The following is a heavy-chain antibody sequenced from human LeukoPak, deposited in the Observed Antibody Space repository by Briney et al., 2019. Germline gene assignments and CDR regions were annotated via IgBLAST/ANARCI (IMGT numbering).Heavy chain of an antibody. J-gene: IGHJ6*03. CDR3: ARSMRTMKEGDYLDV. V-gene: IGHV4-4*02. D-gene: IGHD3-22*01. CDR1: GGSISSSNW. Sequence: SETLSLTCAVSGGSISSSNWWSWIRQPPGKGLERIGSIYYSGSTYYNPSLKSRVTISVDTSKNQFSLKLSSVTAADTAVYYCARSMRTMKEGDYLDVWGKGTTVTVSS. CDR2: IYYSGST.